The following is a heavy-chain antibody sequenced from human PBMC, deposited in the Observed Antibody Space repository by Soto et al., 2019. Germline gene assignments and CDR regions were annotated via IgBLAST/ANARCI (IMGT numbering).Heavy chain of an antibody. CDR3: AKDERAYDYIWGSYSLTAVGY. CDR2: ISGSGGST. J-gene: IGHJ4*02. D-gene: IGHD3-16*01. CDR1: GFTFSSYA. Sequence: EGQLLESGGGLVQPGGSLRLSCAASGFTFSSYAMSWVLQAPCKGLEWLAAISGSGGSTYYADSVKGRFTISRDNSKNTLYLKMNSLRAEDTAVYYCAKDERAYDYIWGSYSLTAVGYWGQGTLVTVSS. V-gene: IGHV3-23*01.